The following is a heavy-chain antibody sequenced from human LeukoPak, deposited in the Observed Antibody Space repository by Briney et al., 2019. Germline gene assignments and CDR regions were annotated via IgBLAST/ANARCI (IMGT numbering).Heavy chain of an antibody. J-gene: IGHJ4*02. CDR2: IYTSGST. Sequence: SETLSLTCTVPGGSISSCYRSWIRQPAGKGLEWIGRIYTSGSTNYNPSLKSRVTMSVDTSKNQFSLKLSSVTAADTAVYYCARDTYYYDSSGYWADYWGQGTLVTVSS. CDR1: GGSISSCY. CDR3: ARDTYYYDSSGYWADY. D-gene: IGHD3-22*01. V-gene: IGHV4-4*07.